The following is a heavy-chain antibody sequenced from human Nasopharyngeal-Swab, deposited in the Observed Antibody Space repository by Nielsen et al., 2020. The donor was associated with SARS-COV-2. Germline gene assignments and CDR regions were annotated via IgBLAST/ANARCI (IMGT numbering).Heavy chain of an antibody. CDR1: GGSVSSYY. Sequence: SETLSLTCTVSGGSVSSYYWSWIRQPPGKGLEWIGYIYYSGSTNYNPSLKSRVTISVDTSKNQFSLKLSSVTAADTAVYYWAGLGGGGYYYYYYYMDVWGKGTTVTVSS. J-gene: IGHJ6*03. D-gene: IGHD3-16*01. CDR3: AGLGGGGYYYYYYYMDV. CDR2: IYYSGST. V-gene: IGHV4-59*08.